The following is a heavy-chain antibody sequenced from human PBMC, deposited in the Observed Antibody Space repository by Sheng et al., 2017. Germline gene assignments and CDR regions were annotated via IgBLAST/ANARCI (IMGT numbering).Heavy chain of an antibody. D-gene: IGHD3-10*01. J-gene: IGHJ6*02. CDR3: AKDRVMVRGVNYYYGMDV. CDR1: GFTFSSYG. Sequence: QVQLVESGGGVVQPGRSLRLSCAASGFTFSSYGMHWVRQAPGKGLEWVAVISYDGSNKYYADSVKGRFTISRDNSKNTLYLQMNSLRAEDTAVYYCAKDRVMVRGVNYYYGMDVWDQGP. V-gene: IGHV3-30*18. CDR2: ISYDGSNK.